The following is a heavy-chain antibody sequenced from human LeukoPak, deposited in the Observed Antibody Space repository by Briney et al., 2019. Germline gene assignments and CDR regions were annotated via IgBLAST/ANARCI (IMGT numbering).Heavy chain of an antibody. Sequence: SGPTLLKPTQTLTLTCTFSGYSLSTSGVGVGWIRQPPGKALECVAPSYWDDVKRYSPSLKHRLTITKDPSKNQVVLTMTNMDPVDTATYYCARQGGDYGVGAFDTWVQVTMVTVSS. CDR3: ARQGGDYGVGAFDT. CDR1: GYSLSTSGVG. J-gene: IGHJ3*02. CDR2: SYWDDVK. V-gene: IGHV2-5*02. D-gene: IGHD4-17*01.